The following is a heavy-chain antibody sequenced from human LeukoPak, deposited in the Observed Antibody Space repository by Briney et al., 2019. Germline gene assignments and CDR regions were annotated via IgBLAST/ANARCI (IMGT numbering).Heavy chain of an antibody. CDR2: INHSGST. CDR1: GGSFSGYY. CDR3: ARVRAPTVTPYFDY. J-gene: IGHJ4*02. Sequence: ASETLSLTCAVYGGSFSGYYWSWIRQPPGKGLEWIGEINHSGSTNYSPSLKSRVTISVDTSKNQFSLKLSSVTAADTAVYYCARVRAPTVTPYFDYWGQGTLVTASS. D-gene: IGHD4-17*01. V-gene: IGHV4-34*01.